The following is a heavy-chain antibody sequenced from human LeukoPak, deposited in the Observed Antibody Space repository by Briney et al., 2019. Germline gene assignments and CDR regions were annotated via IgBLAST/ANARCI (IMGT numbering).Heavy chain of an antibody. CDR2: ISYDGSNK. D-gene: IGHD3-22*01. Sequence: PPGRSLRLSCAASGFTFSSYGMHWVRQAPGKGLEWVAVISYDGSNKYYADSVKGRFTISRDNSKNTLYLQMNSLRAEDTAVYYCAKTADSGYPDQDAFDIWGQGTMVTVSS. V-gene: IGHV3-30*18. J-gene: IGHJ3*02. CDR3: AKTADSGYPDQDAFDI. CDR1: GFTFSSYG.